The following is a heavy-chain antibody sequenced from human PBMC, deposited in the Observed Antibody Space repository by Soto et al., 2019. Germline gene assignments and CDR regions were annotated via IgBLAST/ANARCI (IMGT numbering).Heavy chain of an antibody. J-gene: IGHJ4*02. CDR2: INPNSGGT. V-gene: IGHV1-2*04. D-gene: IGHD3-3*01. CDR3: ARDAGYDFWSGYCDY. CDR1: GYTFTGYY. Sequence: ASVKVSCKASGYTFTGYYMHWVLQAPGQGLEWMGWINPNSGGTNYAQKFQGWVTMTRDTSISTAYMELSRLRSDDTAVYYCARDAGYDFWSGYCDYWGQGTLVTVSS.